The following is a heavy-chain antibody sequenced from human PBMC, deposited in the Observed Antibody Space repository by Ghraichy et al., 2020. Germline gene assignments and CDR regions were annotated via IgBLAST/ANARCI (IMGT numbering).Heavy chain of an antibody. CDR2: ISGSGGST. J-gene: IGHJ4*02. CDR3: AKDRGGGVGY. D-gene: IGHD1-26*01. Sequence: LSLTCAASGFTFSSYAMSWVRQAPGKGLEWVSAISGSGGSTYYADSVKGRFTISRDNSKNTLYLQMNSLRAEDTAVYYCAKDRGGGVGYWGQGTLVTVSS. CDR1: GFTFSSYA. V-gene: IGHV3-23*01.